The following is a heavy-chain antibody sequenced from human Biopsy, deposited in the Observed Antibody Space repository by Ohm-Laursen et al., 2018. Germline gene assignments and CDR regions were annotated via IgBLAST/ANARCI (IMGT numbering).Heavy chain of an antibody. J-gene: IGHJ5*01. CDR2: IFYDGSNT. D-gene: IGHD6-19*01. Sequence: SLRLSCAASGFTFNNYGMQWVRQAPGKGLEWVAFIFYDGSNTYYADSVKGRFTISRDNSRDTLYLQMSSLRADDSAVYFCAREQPALSGGGSWFDSWGQGTLVIVSS. V-gene: IGHV3-33*01. CDR3: AREQPALSGGGSWFDS. CDR1: GFTFNNYG.